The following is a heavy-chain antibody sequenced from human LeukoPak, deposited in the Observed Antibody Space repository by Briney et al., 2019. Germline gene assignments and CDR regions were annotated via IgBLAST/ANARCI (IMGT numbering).Heavy chain of an antibody. J-gene: IGHJ4*02. V-gene: IGHV3-64*01. D-gene: IGHD2-2*01. CDR1: GFTFSSYA. CDR2: ISSNGGST. CDR3: AKITGIIVVVPAAYFDY. Sequence: GGSLRLSCAASGFTFSSYAMHWVRQAPGKGLEYVSAISSNGGSTYYANSVKGRFTISRDNSKNTLYLQMNSLRAEDTAVYYCAKITGIIVVVPAAYFDYWGQGTLVTVSS.